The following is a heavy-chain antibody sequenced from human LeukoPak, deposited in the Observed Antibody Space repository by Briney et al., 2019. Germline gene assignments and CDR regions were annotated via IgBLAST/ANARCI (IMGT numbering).Heavy chain of an antibody. D-gene: IGHD3-10*01. CDR2: IYHSGST. Sequence: SETLSLTCTVSGDSISSSSYSWSWIRQPPGKGLEWIGYIYHSGSTYYNPSLKSRVTISVDRSKNQFSLKLSSVTAADTAVYYCARGITMVREGGKNWFDPWGQGTLVTVSS. J-gene: IGHJ5*02. V-gene: IGHV4-30-2*01. CDR1: GDSISSSSYS. CDR3: ARGITMVREGGKNWFDP.